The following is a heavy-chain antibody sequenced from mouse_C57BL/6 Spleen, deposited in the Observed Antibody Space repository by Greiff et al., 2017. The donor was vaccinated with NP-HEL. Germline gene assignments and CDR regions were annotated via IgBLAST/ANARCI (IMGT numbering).Heavy chain of an antibody. CDR3: ARRAFITTVVGYFGY. Sequence: EVQLQQSGPELVKPGASVKISCKASGYSFTDYNMNWVKQSHGKSLEWIGVINPNYGTTSYNQKFKGKATLTVDQSSSTAYMQLNSLTSEDSAVYYWARRAFITTVVGYFGYGDQGTTLTVSS. V-gene: IGHV1-39*01. CDR2: INPNYGTT. CDR1: GYSFTDYN. J-gene: IGHJ2*01. D-gene: IGHD1-1*01.